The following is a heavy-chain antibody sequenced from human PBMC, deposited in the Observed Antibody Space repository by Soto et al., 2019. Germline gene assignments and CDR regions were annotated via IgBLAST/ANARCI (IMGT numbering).Heavy chain of an antibody. D-gene: IGHD3-9*01. J-gene: IGHJ4*02. CDR1: GGTFDNYV. CDR3: ALVLRGFYVDS. Sequence: QVHLLQSGAEVQKPGSSVRVSCRTSGGTFDNYVFSWVRQAPGQGLEWMGGIIPIFGTRNIAQRFQGRVTMTADESTNTAYMELSRLRSEETAVYYCALVLRGFYVDSGGQGTLVTVAS. V-gene: IGHV1-69*01. CDR2: IIPIFGTR.